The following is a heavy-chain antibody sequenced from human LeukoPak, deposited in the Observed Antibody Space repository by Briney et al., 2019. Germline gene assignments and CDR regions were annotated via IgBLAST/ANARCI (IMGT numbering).Heavy chain of an antibody. CDR1: GYSFTSYW. CDR3: ARGSVSSGWTNYYYMDV. D-gene: IGHD6-19*01. V-gene: IGHV5-51*01. J-gene: IGHJ6*03. CDR2: IYPGDSDT. Sequence: PGESLKISCKGSGYSFTSYWIGWVRQMPGKGLEWMGIIYPGDSDTRYSPSFQGQVTISADKSISTAYLQWSSLKASDTAMYYCARGSVSSGWTNYYYMDVWGKGTTVTVSS.